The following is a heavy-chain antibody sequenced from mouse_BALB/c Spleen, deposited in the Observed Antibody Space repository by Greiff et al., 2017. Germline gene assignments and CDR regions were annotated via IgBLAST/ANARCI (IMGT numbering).Heavy chain of an antibody. CDR1: GFTFSSYT. CDR2: ISSGGSYT. D-gene: IGHD2-1*01. CDR3: TRDGNYEGNYFDY. V-gene: IGHV5-6-4*01. J-gene: IGHJ2*01. Sequence: DVMLVESGGGLVKPGGSLKLSCAASGFTFSSYTMSWVRQTPEKRLEWVATISSGGSYTYYPDSVKGRFTISRDNAKNTLYLQMSSLKSEDTAMYYCTRDGNYEGNYFDYWGQGTTLTVSS.